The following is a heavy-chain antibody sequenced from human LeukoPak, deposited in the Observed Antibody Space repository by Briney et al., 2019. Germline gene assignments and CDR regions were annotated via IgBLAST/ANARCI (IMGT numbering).Heavy chain of an antibody. CDR1: GFTFKNDW. V-gene: IGHV3-7*01. CDR2: IRHDGSAR. D-gene: IGHD6-19*01. Sequence: GGSLRLSCAGSGFTFKNDWMDWVRQAPGKGLEWVANIRHDGSARYYGDSVKGRFTISRDDAKNSLFLQMNSLRVDDTALYYCARDNSGFDSWGQGTLVTVSS. CDR3: ARDNSGFDS. J-gene: IGHJ4*02.